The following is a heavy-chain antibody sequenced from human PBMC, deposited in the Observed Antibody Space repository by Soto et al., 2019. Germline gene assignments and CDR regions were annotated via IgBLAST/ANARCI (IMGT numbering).Heavy chain of an antibody. CDR3: ARLPSSSWYTRFDY. Sequence: SETLSLTCTVSGGSISSSSYYWGWIRQPPGKGLEWIGSIYYSGSTYYNPSLKSRVTISVDTSKNQFSLKLSSVTAADTAVYYCARLPSSSWYTRFDYWGQGTQVTVSS. D-gene: IGHD6-13*01. J-gene: IGHJ4*02. CDR1: GGSISSSSYY. CDR2: IYYSGST. V-gene: IGHV4-39*01.